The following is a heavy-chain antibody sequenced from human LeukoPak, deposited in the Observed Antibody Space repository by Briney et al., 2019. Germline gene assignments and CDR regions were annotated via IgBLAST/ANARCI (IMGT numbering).Heavy chain of an antibody. CDR1: GFTFSSYG. Sequence: PGGSLRLSCAASGFTFSSYGIHWVRQAPGKGLEWVAVIWYDGSNRYYADSLKGRLTISRDNSKNTLYLQMNSLRAEDTAVYYCARDHSGTYDNVLDYWGQGTLVTVCS. V-gene: IGHV3-33*08. J-gene: IGHJ4*02. CDR2: IWYDGSNR. D-gene: IGHD3-10*01. CDR3: ARDHSGTYDNVLDY.